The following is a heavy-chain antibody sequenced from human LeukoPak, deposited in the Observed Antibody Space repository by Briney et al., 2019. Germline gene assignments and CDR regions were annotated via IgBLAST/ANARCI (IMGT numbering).Heavy chain of an antibody. CDR1: GFTVSSNY. V-gene: IGHV3-53*01. CDR2: LYSGGAT. CDR3: TNLTGWYGEGFFDY. J-gene: IGHJ4*02. Sequence: GGSLRLSCAASGFTVSSNYMSWVRRPAGKGREWVSVLYSGGATFYADSVKGRFTISRDTSKNTLYLQMNDLRADDTAVYYCTNLTGWYGEGFFDYWGQGTLVTVSS. D-gene: IGHD6-19*01.